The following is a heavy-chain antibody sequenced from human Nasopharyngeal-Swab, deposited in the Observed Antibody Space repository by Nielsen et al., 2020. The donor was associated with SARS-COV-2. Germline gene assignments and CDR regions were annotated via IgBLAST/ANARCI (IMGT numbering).Heavy chain of an antibody. CDR1: GDSVSSHSAG. CDR2: TLYRSKWYN. V-gene: IGHV6-1*01. D-gene: IGHD3-3*01. Sequence: SQTLSLTGAISGDSVSSHSAGWNWIRQSPSRGLEWLGRTLYRSKWYNDYAESVKSRIAVNPDTSKNQFSLQLNSVTPEDTAVYYCARGRDFSFDSWGQGTLVTASS. CDR3: ARGRDFSFDS. J-gene: IGHJ4*02.